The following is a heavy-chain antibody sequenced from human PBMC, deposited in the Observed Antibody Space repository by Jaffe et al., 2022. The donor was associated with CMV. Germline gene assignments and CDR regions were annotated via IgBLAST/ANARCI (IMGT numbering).Heavy chain of an antibody. CDR3: ARSKSEARGVMEA. J-gene: IGHJ5*02. Sequence: QVQLLESGPGPLKPSETLSLTCTVSGVSIDGGTNYWTWIRQRPGQGLEWIGYIFNAGSAHYNPTLKSRATMSGDTSKGRLSLTLTSVTAADTAVYFCARSKSEARGVMEAWGQGTLVTVSS. CDR1: GVSIDGGTNY. V-gene: IGHV4-31*03. CDR2: IFNAGSA. D-gene: IGHD3-10*01.